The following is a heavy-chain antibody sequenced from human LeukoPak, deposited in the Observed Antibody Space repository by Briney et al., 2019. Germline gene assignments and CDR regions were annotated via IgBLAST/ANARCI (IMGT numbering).Heavy chain of an antibody. CDR2: IRSKAYGGTT. V-gene: IGHV3-49*03. CDR1: GFTFSSYS. J-gene: IGHJ3*02. D-gene: IGHD3-3*01. Sequence: GGSLRLSCAASGFTFSSYSMNWIRQAPGKGLEWVGFIRSKAYGGTTEYAASVKGRFTISRDDSKSIAYLQMNSLKTEDTAVYSCTRGPILARDALDIWGQGTMVTVSS. CDR3: TRGPILARDALDI.